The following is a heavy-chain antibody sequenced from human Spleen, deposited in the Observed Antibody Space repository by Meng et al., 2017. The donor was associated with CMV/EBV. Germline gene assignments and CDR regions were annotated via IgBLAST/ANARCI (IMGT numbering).Heavy chain of an antibody. J-gene: IGHJ6*02. D-gene: IGHD1-26*01. CDR2: IYYSGTT. V-gene: IGHV4-59*12. CDR3: ARGVREDGMDV. Sequence: SETLSLTCTVSIASISSYYWTWIRQPPGKGLEWIGYIYYSGTTNYSPSLKSRVTMSGDTSKNHFSLRLGSVTAADTAVYYCARGVREDGMDVWGQGTTVTVSS. CDR1: IASISSYY.